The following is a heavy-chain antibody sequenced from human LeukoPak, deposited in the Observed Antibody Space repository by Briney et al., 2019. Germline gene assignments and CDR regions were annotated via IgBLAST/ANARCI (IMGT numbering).Heavy chain of an antibody. J-gene: IGHJ6*03. CDR3: AKDQGYCSSTSCYSSGMDV. V-gene: IGHV3-9*03. Sequence: GGSLRLSCAASGFTFDDYAMHWGRQAPGKGLEWVSGISWNSGSIGYADSVKGRFTISRDNAKNSLYLQMNSLRAEDMALYYCAKDQGYCSSTSCYSSGMDVWGKGTTVTVSS. CDR1: GFTFDDYA. CDR2: ISWNSGSI. D-gene: IGHD2-2*01.